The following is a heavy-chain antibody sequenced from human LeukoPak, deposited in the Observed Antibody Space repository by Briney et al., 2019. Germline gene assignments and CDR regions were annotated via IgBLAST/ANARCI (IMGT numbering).Heavy chain of an antibody. CDR3: AREGWGSSGWYRYFDL. Sequence: SETLSLTCTVSGGSISSYYWSWIRQPAGKGLEWIGRIYTSGSTNYNPSLKSRVTISVDTSKNQFSLKLSSVTAADTAVYYCAREGWGSSGWYRYFDLWGRGTLVTVSS. V-gene: IGHV4-4*07. J-gene: IGHJ2*01. D-gene: IGHD6-19*01. CDR1: GGSISSYY. CDR2: IYTSGST.